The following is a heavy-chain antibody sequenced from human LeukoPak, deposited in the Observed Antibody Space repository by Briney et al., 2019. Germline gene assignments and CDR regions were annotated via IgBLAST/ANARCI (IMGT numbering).Heavy chain of an antibody. J-gene: IGHJ3*02. CDR1: GDSISSSY. CDR2: IYYSGRA. V-gene: IGHV4-59*12. D-gene: IGHD2-21*02. Sequence: SETLSLTCTVSGDSISSSYWSWIRQPPGKGLEWIGYIYYSGRANYNPSVKSRVTISVDTSKNQFSLKLSSVTAADTAVYYCARDPRVGAVVVTATDAFDIWGQGTMVTVSS. CDR3: ARDPRVGAVVVTATDAFDI.